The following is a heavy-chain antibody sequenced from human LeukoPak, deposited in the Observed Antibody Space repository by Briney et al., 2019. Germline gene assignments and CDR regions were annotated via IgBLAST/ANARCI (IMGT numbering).Heavy chain of an antibody. J-gene: IGHJ4*03. CDR2: INHRGDT. CDR3: ARGPTISETGYFDF. V-gene: IGHV4-34*01. CDR1: GGSFSTYY. D-gene: IGHD1-1*01. Sequence: SETLSPTCAVYGGSFSTYYWSWIRQSPGKGLEWIAEINHRGDTNYNPYVKGRVTISVDTSKNQFSLKVRSLTAADTAVYYCARGPTISETGYFDFWGQGTLVTVSS.